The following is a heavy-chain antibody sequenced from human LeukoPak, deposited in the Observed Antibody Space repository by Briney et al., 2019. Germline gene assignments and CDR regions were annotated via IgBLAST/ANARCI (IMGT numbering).Heavy chain of an antibody. D-gene: IGHD3-3*01. CDR1: GFTFSDYW. Sequence: PGGSLRLSCVASGFTFSDYWMSWVRQAPGKGLECVANIKQDGSEKYQVDSVEGRFTISRDNAKNSLYLQMNSLRAEDTAVYYCASSYYDFWSGYSPLDYWGQGTLVTVSS. V-gene: IGHV3-7*01. J-gene: IGHJ4*02. CDR2: IKQDGSEK. CDR3: ASSYYDFWSGYSPLDY.